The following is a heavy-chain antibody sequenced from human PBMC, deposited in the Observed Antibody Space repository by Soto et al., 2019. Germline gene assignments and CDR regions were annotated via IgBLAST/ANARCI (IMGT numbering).Heavy chain of an antibody. D-gene: IGHD4-4*01. V-gene: IGHV1-18*01. CDR2: ISAYNGNT. Sequence: ASVKVSCKASGYTFTSYGISWVRQAPGQGLEWMGWISAYNGNTNYAQKLQGRVTMTTDTSTSTAYMELRSLRSDDTAVYYCASNRNYGGDYYYYYGMDAWGQGTTVTV. J-gene: IGHJ6*02. CDR3: ASNRNYGGDYYYYYGMDA. CDR1: GYTFTSYG.